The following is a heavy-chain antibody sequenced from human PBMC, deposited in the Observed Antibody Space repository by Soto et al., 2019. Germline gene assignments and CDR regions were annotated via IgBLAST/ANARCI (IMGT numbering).Heavy chain of an antibody. D-gene: IGHD3-16*01. CDR3: ARGDPFNYAGFDV. V-gene: IGHV1-8*01. J-gene: IGHJ6*02. Sequence: ASVKVSCKASGYTFSDFDINCLRQTSGQWPEWMGWMNAKSGDTFFAQRFHDKFNMTWDTSLTTAYMEVGSLTSDHAAIYYCARGDPFNYAGFDVWGQGTTVTVSS. CDR1: GYTFSDFD. CDR2: MNAKSGDT.